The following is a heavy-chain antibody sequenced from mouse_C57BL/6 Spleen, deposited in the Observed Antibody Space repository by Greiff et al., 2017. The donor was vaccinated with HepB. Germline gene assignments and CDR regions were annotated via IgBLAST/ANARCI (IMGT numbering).Heavy chain of an antibody. CDR3: ARQGDWDAPFAY. CDR2: IDPNSGGT. V-gene: IGHV1-72*01. J-gene: IGHJ3*01. Sequence: QVQLQQPGAELVKPGASVKLSCKASGYTITSYWMHWVKQRPGRGLEWIGRIDPNSGGTKYNEKFKSKATLTVDKPSSTAYMQRSSLTSEDSAVYYCARQGDWDAPFAYWGQGTLVTVSA. CDR1: GYTITSYW. D-gene: IGHD4-1*01.